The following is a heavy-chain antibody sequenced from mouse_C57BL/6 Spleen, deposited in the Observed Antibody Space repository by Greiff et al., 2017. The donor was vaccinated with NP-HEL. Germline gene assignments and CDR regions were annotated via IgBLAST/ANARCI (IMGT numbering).Heavy chain of an antibody. CDR2: ISYDGSN. CDR3: ARGRFTTEGFAY. D-gene: IGHD1-1*01. J-gene: IGHJ3*01. CDR1: GYSITSGYY. Sequence: ESGPGLVKPSQSLSLTCSVTGYSITSGYYWNWIRQFPGNKLEWMGYISYDGSNNYNPSLKNRISITRDTSKNQFFLKLNSVTTEDTATYYCARGRFTTEGFAYWGQGTLVTVSA. V-gene: IGHV3-6*01.